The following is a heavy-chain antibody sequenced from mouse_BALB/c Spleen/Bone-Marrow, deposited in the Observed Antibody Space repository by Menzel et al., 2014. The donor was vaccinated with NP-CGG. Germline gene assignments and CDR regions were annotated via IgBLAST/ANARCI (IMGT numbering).Heavy chain of an antibody. Sequence: LQESGPGLVQPSQSLSITCTVSGFSLSSYGVHWVRQSPGEGLEWLGVIWRGGSTDYNAAFMSRLSITKDNSKSQVFFKMNSLQADNAAIYYCAKNGNWYFDVWGAGTTVTVSS. J-gene: IGHJ1*01. CDR2: IWRGGST. V-gene: IGHV2-5*01. CDR1: GFSLSSYG. D-gene: IGHD1-1*02. CDR3: AKNGNWYFDV.